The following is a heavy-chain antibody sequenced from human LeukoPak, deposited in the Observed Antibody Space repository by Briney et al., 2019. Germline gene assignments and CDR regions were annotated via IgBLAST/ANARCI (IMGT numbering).Heavy chain of an antibody. V-gene: IGHV3-9*01. D-gene: IGHD3-10*01. CDR3: AKGVRITMVRGAFDI. Sequence: GGSLRLSCAASGFIFDDYAMHWVRQAPGKGLEWVSGISWDSDSIDYADSVKGRFTISRDNAKNSLAEDTALYYCAKGVRITMVRGAFDIWGQGTMVTVSS. CDR1: GFIFDDYA. J-gene: IGHJ3*02. CDR2: ISWDSDSI.